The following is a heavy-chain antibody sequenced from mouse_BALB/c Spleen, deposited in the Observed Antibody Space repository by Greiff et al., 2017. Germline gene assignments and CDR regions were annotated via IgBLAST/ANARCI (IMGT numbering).Heavy chain of an antibody. CDR2: ISTYYGDA. Sequence: QVQLKESGAELVRPGVSVKISCKGSGYTFTDYAMHWVKQSHAKSLAWIGVISTYYGDASYNQKFKGKATMTVDKSSSTAYMELARLTSEDSAIYYCARSFHGNYAYAMDYWGQGTSVTVSS. V-gene: IGHV1S137*01. J-gene: IGHJ4*01. CDR1: GYTFTDYA. D-gene: IGHD2-1*01. CDR3: ARSFHGNYAYAMDY.